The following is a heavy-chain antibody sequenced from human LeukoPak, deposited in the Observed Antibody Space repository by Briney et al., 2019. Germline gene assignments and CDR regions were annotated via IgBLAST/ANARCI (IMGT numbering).Heavy chain of an antibody. V-gene: IGHV3-7*01. CDR2: IKQDGSEK. CDR3: ARRGSSGTYWSFDY. J-gene: IGHJ4*02. D-gene: IGHD3-10*01. CDR1: GFTFSSYW. Sequence: GGSLRLSCAASGFTFSSYWMSWVRQAPGKGLEWVANIKQDGSEKYYVDSVKGRFTISRDNAKNSLYLQMNSLRAEDTAVYYCARRGSSGTYWSFDYWGQGTLVTVSS.